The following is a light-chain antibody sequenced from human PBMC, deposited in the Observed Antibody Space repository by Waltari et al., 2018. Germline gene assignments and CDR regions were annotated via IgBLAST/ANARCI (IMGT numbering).Light chain of an antibody. V-gene: IGLV2-11*01. CDR3: CSVEDTWV. Sequence: QSALTQPRSVSGSAGQSVTISCTGTGSDYVSWYLQLPGTAPKPVIYDVSKRPSGVPDRVSGSKSGTSASLTVSGLQAEDEADYYCCSVEDTWVFGGGAKLTVL. CDR1: GSDY. J-gene: IGLJ3*02. CDR2: DVS.